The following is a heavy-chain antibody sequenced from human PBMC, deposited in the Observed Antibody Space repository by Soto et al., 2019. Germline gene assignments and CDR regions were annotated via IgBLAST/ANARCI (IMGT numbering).Heavy chain of an antibody. CDR1: GFTFSSYS. D-gene: IGHD3-10*01. V-gene: IGHV3-48*01. J-gene: IGHJ4*02. CDR2: ISSSSSTI. Sequence: GGSLRLSCAASGFTFSSYSMNWVRQAPGKGLEWVSYISSSSSTIYYADSVKGRFTISRDNAKNSLYLQMNSLRAEDTAVYYCARDVVLWFGEDPDWGQGTLVTVPS. CDR3: ARDVVLWFGEDPD.